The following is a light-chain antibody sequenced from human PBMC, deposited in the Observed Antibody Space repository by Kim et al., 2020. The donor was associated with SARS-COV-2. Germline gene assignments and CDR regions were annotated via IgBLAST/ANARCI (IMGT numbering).Light chain of an antibody. V-gene: IGLV3-1*01. CDR2: QDS. CDR3: QAWDSSTAYV. CDR1: KLGDKY. Sequence: SYELTQPPSVSMSPGQTASITCSGDKLGDKYACWYQQKPGQSPVLVIYQDSKRPSGIPERFSGSNSGNTATLTISGTQAMDEADYYCQAWDSSTAYVFGT. J-gene: IGLJ1*01.